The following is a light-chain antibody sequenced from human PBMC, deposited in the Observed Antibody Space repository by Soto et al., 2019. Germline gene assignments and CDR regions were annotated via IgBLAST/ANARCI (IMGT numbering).Light chain of an antibody. CDR3: SSYTSDNRNYV. J-gene: IGLJ1*01. V-gene: IGLV2-14*01. CDR1: SSDIGAYDY. Sequence: QSVLTQPASLSGSPGQSITISCTGTSSDIGAYDYVSWFQQHPGKAPKLMISEVNNRPSGVSRRFSGSKSGNTASLTISGLQAEDEAHYYCSSYTSDNRNYVFGTGTKVTVL. CDR2: EVN.